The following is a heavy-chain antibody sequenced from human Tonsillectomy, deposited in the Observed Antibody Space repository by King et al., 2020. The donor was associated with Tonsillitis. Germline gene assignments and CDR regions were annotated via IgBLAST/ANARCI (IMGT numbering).Heavy chain of an antibody. CDR3: ARGRGGITDVFDF. CDR2: VYHTGSA. CDR1: GGSVRSGNLY. D-gene: IGHD1-26*01. J-gene: IGHJ3*01. V-gene: IGHV4-31*03. Sequence: VQLQESGPGLVKPSQTLSLTCSVSGGSVRSGNLYWSWIRQHPGEGLEWIGYVYHTGSAYYKVSLKSRATISIDPSKNQFSLKLSSVTAADTAIYYCARGRGGITDVFDFWGQGTLVTVSS.